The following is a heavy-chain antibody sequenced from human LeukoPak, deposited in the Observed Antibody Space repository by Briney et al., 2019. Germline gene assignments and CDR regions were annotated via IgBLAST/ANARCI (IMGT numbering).Heavy chain of an antibody. CDR1: AFPFSASA. V-gene: IGHV3-73*01. J-gene: IGHJ4*02. Sequence: PGGSLNLSCEASAFPFSASAITWVRQPSGKGREWVGGVRTKTNDYATSYGASVRGRFTISRDDSKNTAYLQMNNLKTEDSAIYFCSSYDNAGNYYFNYWGQGILVIVST. CDR3: SSYDNAGNYYFNY. D-gene: IGHD3-9*01. CDR2: VRTKTNDYAT.